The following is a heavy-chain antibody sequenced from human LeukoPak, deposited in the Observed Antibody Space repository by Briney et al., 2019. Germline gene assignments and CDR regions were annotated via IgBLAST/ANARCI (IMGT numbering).Heavy chain of an antibody. J-gene: IGHJ4*02. D-gene: IGHD2-15*01. V-gene: IGHV4-39*01. CDR1: GGSFSSNGYY. CDR2: ISYTGST. CDR3: ATMGGGGGGPFDY. Sequence: SETLSLTCTVSGGSFSSNGYYWGWVRQPPGKNLEWIESISYTGSTFYNPSLKSRVTISVDTSKSQFSLKLTSVTAADTAVYYCATMGGGGGGPFDYWGQGTLVTVSS.